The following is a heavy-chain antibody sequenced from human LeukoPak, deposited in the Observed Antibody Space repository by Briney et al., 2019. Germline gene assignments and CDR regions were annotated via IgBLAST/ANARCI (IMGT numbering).Heavy chain of an antibody. D-gene: IGHD4-17*01. Sequence: GGSLRLSCAAAGFTFSSYWRHWVRQVLGKGLVWVSRINSGRSSRSHADSVKGRFPISRENAKNTLYLQMNSLRAEDTAVYYCARGGDYPFDYWGQGTLVTVSS. CDR3: ARGGDYPFDY. J-gene: IGHJ4*02. CDR1: GFTFSSYW. CDR2: INSGRSSR. V-gene: IGHV3-74*01.